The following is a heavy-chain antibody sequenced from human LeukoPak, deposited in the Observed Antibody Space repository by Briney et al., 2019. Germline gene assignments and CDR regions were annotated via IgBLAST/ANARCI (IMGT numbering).Heavy chain of an antibody. Sequence: SETLSLTCAVYGGSISDHYWSWIRQPPGKGLEWIGEINHSGGTNYNPSLKSPVTISVDTSKNQFSLKLSSVTATDTAVYYCARHYGPWGQGTLVTVSS. D-gene: IGHD3-16*01. V-gene: IGHV4-34*01. CDR3: ARHYGP. J-gene: IGHJ4*02. CDR2: INHSGGT. CDR1: GGSISDHY.